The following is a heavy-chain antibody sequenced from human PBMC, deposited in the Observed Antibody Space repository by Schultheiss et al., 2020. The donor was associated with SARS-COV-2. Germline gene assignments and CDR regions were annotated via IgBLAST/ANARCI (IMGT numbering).Heavy chain of an antibody. Sequence: GGSLRLSCAASGFTFSSYGMHWVRQAPGKGLEWVAVISYDGSNKYYADSVKGRFTISRDNSKNTLYLQMNSLRAEDTAVYYCAKASEHYDILTGYSDWGQGTLVTV. D-gene: IGHD3-9*01. V-gene: IGHV3-30*18. J-gene: IGHJ4*02. CDR3: AKASEHYDILTGYSD. CDR2: ISYDGSNK. CDR1: GFTFSSYG.